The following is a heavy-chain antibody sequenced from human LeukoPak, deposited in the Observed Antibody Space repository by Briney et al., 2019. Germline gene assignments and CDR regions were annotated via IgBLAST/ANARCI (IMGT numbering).Heavy chain of an antibody. CDR2: ISGSGGRA. CDR1: GFTFSNYA. V-gene: IGHV3-23*01. D-gene: IGHD3-10*01. CDR3: ARAYRGYYGSGSYYNDAFDI. Sequence: GGSLRLSCAASGFTFSNYAMSWVRQAPGKGLEWVSLISGSGGRAGYADSVKGRFTISRENAKNSLYLQMNSLRAGDTAVYYCARAYRGYYGSGSYYNDAFDIWGQGTMVTVSS. J-gene: IGHJ3*02.